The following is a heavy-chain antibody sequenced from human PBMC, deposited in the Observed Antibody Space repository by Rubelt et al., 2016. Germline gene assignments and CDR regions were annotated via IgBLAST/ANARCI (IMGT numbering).Heavy chain of an antibody. D-gene: IGHD3-9*01. CDR3: ARGRWLRYPRYDYGMDV. Sequence: QLQLQESGPGLVKPSETLSLTCTVSGGSISSSSYYWGWIRQPPGKGLEWIGSIYYSGSTYYNPSRKGRVTISVDTSKNQFSLKLSSVTAADTAVYYCARGRWLRYPRYDYGMDVWGQGTTVTVSS. CDR2: IYYSGST. CDR1: GGSISSSSYY. V-gene: IGHV4-39*01. J-gene: IGHJ6*02.